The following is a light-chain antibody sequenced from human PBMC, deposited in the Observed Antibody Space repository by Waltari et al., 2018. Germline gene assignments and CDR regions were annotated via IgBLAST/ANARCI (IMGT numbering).Light chain of an antibody. J-gene: IGKJ5*01. CDR1: QTVSSSY. CDR2: GAS. CDR3: QHYGISPLIT. Sequence: EIVLTQSPGTLSLSPGARATLSCRASQTVSSSYLAWYQQKPDQAPRLLIYGASSRATGIPDRFSGSASGTDFTLTISRLEPEDFAVYYCQHYGISPLITFGQGTRLEIK. V-gene: IGKV3-20*01.